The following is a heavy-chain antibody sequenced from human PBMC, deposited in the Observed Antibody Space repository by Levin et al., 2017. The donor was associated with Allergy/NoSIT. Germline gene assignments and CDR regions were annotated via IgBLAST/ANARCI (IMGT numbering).Heavy chain of an antibody. J-gene: IGHJ4*02. D-gene: IGHD3-10*01. CDR3: ARDPSPSYFGSGSPPGDY. CDR1: GYTFNSYG. Sequence: ASVKVSCKTSGYTFNSYGLSWVRQAPGQGLEWMGWISGYSGDTKYAQKFQGRVTMTRDTSTSIAYMELRSLRSDETAVYFCARDPSPSYFGSGSPPGDYWGQGTLVTVSS. CDR2: ISGYSGDT. V-gene: IGHV1-18*01.